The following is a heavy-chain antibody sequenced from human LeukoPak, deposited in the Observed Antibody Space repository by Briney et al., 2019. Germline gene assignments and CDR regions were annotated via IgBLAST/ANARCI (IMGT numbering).Heavy chain of an antibody. Sequence: SETLSLTCTVSGGSISSSNYYWAWIRQPPGKGLEWIGSIYYSGITYYNPSLKSRVTISVDTSKNQFSLKLSSVTAADTAVYYCARDQSGGYSSSWYVGSAFDIWGQGTMVTVSS. CDR2: IYYSGIT. CDR1: GGSISSSNYY. J-gene: IGHJ3*02. CDR3: ARDQSGGYSSSWYVGSAFDI. V-gene: IGHV4-39*07. D-gene: IGHD6-13*01.